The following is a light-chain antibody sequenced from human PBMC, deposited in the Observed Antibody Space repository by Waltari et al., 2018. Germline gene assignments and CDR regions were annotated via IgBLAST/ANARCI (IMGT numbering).Light chain of an antibody. Sequence: DIVMTQSPDSLAVSLGERATINCKSSQSVLYSSNHKNYLAWYQQKPGQPPKLLIYLASTRESGVPDRFSGSGSGTDFTLTISGLQAEDVAVYYCQQYYSPPLTFGGGTKVEIK. J-gene: IGKJ4*01. CDR2: LAS. V-gene: IGKV4-1*01. CDR3: QQYYSPPLT. CDR1: QSVLYSSNHKNY.